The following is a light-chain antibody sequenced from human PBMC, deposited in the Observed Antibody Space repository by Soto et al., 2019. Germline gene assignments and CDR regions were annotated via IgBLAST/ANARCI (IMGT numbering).Light chain of an antibody. Sequence: DIQMTQSPSSLSASVGDRVTITCQASQDISNYLNRYQQKPGKAPKLLIYDASNLETGVPSRFSGSGSGTDFTFTISSLQPEDIATYYCQQYDNLGYTFGQGTKLEIK. CDR1: QDISNY. CDR2: DAS. J-gene: IGKJ2*01. V-gene: IGKV1-33*01. CDR3: QQYDNLGYT.